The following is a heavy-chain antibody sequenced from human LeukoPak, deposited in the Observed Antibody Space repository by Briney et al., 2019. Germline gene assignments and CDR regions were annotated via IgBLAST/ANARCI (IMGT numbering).Heavy chain of an antibody. D-gene: IGHD5-24*01. V-gene: IGHV4-30-4*08. Sequence: SSQTLSLTCTVSGGSINSDDYYWSWLRQPPGKGLERNGYIYYRGSTYYNPCINSRISITADTTKNKVSLKLSSVTAADTAVYSCARVEMASMRAFDIWGQGTMLTVSS. CDR1: GGSINSDDYY. CDR2: IYYRGST. CDR3: ARVEMASMRAFDI. J-gene: IGHJ3*02.